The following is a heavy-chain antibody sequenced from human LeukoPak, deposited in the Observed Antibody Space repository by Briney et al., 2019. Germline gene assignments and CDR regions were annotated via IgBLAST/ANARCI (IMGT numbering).Heavy chain of an antibody. CDR2: ISHSENT. V-gene: IGHV4-38-2*02. J-gene: IGHJ5*02. CDR3: ARARKYNGNPNWIDL. CDR1: GDSISSSYF. Sequence: SETLSLTCYVSGDSISSSYFWGWIRQPPGTGLEWIGSISHSENTFYNPSLKSRVTISVDTSENHFSLNLSAVTAADTAVYYCARARKYNGNPNWIDLWGQGVLVTVSS. D-gene: IGHD2-8*01.